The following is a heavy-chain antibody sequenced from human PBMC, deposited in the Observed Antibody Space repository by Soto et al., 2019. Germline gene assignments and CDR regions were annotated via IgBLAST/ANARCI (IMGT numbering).Heavy chain of an antibody. D-gene: IGHD3-10*01. V-gene: IGHV3-15*07. Sequence: EAELVESGGGLVKPGGSLTLSCAASGFSFKNAWMNWVRQAPGKGLEWVGRIKNKNDGGTTDYAAFVQGRFTISRDAPEKTLYLHMTGLKTGDTAVYFCTGLWFGEIYNYWGQGSLVTVSS. J-gene: IGHJ4*01. CDR1: GFSFKNAW. CDR3: TGLWFGEIYNY. CDR2: IKNKNDGGTT.